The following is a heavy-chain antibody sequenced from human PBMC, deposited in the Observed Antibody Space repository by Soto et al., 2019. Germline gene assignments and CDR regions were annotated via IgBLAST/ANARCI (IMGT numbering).Heavy chain of an antibody. CDR3: ARDEVGYSYGSGFYP. J-gene: IGHJ5*02. Sequence: QVQLVESGGGVVQPGRSLRLSCAASGFTFSSYAMHWVRQAPGTGLEWVAVISYGGSNKYYADSVKGLFTISRDNSKNSLHLQMNSPSDEDTAVYSGARDEVGYSYGSGFYPWGQGTLVTVSS. CDR2: ISYGGSNK. CDR1: GFTFSSYA. D-gene: IGHD5-18*01. V-gene: IGHV3-30-3*01.